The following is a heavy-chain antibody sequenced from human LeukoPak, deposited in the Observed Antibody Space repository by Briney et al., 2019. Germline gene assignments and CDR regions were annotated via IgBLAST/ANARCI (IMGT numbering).Heavy chain of an antibody. D-gene: IGHD3-16*01. CDR1: GASITQHY. J-gene: IGHJ3*02. CDR3: TRGITGHYRSLGGFSFDI. CDR2: FYYDGST. V-gene: IGHV4-59*11. Sequence: SETLSLTCTVSGASITQHYWSCLRQPPGKGLEYIGYFYYDGSTNYTSSVRSRVTILVDTSKNQFTLNLRSVTAADTAKYYCTRGITGHYRSLGGFSFDIWGQGTMVAVSS.